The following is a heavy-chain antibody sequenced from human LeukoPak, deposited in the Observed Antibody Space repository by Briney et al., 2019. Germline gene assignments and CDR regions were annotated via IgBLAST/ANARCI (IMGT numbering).Heavy chain of an antibody. CDR1: GYTFTGYY. CDR3: ACAQTYSSGWYPEYNWFDP. D-gene: IGHD6-19*01. Sequence: GASVKVSCKASGYTFTGYYMHWVRQAPGQGLEWMGWISPNSGGTNYAQKFQGRVTMTRDTSISTAYMELSRLRSDDTAVYYCACAQTYSSGWYPEYNWFDPWGQGTLVTVSS. V-gene: IGHV1-2*02. J-gene: IGHJ5*02. CDR2: ISPNSGGT.